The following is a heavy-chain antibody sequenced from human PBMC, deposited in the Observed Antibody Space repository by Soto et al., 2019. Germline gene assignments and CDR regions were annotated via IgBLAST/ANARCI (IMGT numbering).Heavy chain of an antibody. CDR2: IYWDDDK. J-gene: IGHJ3*02. CDR1: GFSLSTTGVG. Sequence: QITLKESGPTLVKPTQTLTLTCIFSGFSLSTTGVGVGWIRQPPGKALEWLGIIYWDDDKRYSPSLKSRLTIPQDTSKNHVVLTMTYMDPVDRATCCCSPRRHPYYDISGCGAFDIWGQGTMVTVSS. CDR3: SPRRHPYYDISGCGAFDI. V-gene: IGHV2-5*02. D-gene: IGHD3-22*01.